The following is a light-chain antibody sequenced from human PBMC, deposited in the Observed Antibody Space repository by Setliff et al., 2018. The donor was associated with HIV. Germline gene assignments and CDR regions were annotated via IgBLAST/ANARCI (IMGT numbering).Light chain of an antibody. J-gene: IGKJ1*01. Sequence: GDRITITCRASQAITNSLVWYQQKPGKAPKVLIYGASRLESGVPSRFSGSGSGTNYTLTITNLQPEDFAIYYCQQYYDQPRTFGQGTKWISN. V-gene: IGKV1-NL1*01. CDR1: QAITNS. CDR3: QQYYDQPRT. CDR2: GAS.